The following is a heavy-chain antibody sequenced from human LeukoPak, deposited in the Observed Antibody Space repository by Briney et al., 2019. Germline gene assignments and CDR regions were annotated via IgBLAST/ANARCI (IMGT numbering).Heavy chain of an antibody. CDR3: ARWGDSGYDYVSY. J-gene: IGHJ4*02. D-gene: IGHD5-12*01. CDR1: GGSISSYY. CDR2: IYTSGST. V-gene: IGHV4-4*07. Sequence: PSETLCLTCTVSGGSISSYYWSWTRQPAGKGLEWIGRIYTSGSTNYNPSLKSRVTMSVDTSKNQFSLKLSSVTAADTAVYYCARWGDSGYDYVSYWGQGTLVTVSS.